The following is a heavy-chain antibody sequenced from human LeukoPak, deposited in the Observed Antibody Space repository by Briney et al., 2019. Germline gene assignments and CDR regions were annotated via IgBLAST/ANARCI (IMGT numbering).Heavy chain of an antibody. Sequence: GGSLRLSCAASGFIFSNAYMNWVRQVPGKGLEWVGRIKSQTDGETTDYAAPVKGRFTISSDDSENTVYLQMNSLKTEDTAIYYCTTFRGISAPWGQGTLVTVSS. V-gene: IGHV3-15*01. J-gene: IGHJ5*02. CDR1: GFIFSNAY. D-gene: IGHD3-10*01. CDR3: TTFRGISAP. CDR2: IKSQTDGETT.